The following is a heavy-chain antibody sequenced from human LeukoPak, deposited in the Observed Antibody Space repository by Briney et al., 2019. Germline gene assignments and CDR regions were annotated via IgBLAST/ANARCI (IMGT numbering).Heavy chain of an antibody. CDR3: ARGRYWDRLTIFGGPTFDY. J-gene: IGHJ4*02. CDR2: MNPRSGNT. V-gene: IGHV1-8*01. CDR1: GYTFTSSD. D-gene: IGHD3-3*01. Sequence: ASVKVSCKASGYTFTSSDINWVRQATGQGLEWMGWMNPRSGNTGYAQKFQGRVTMTRNTSISTAYIELSSLRSEDTAVYSCARGRYWDRLTIFGGPTFDYWGQGTLVTVSS.